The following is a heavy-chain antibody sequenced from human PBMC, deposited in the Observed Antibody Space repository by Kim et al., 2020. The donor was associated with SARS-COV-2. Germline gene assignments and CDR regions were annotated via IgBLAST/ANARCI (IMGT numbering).Heavy chain of an antibody. D-gene: IGHD3-22*01. Sequence: SETLSLTCTVSGGSVSSGSYYWSWIRQPPGKGLEWIGYIHYSGSTNYNPSLKSRVTISVDTSKNQFSLKLSSVTAADTAVYYCVTYYYDSSGYWGMGYWGQGTLVTVSS. CDR2: IHYSGST. CDR1: GGSVSSGSYY. CDR3: VTYYYDSSGYWGMGY. J-gene: IGHJ4*02. V-gene: IGHV4-61*01.